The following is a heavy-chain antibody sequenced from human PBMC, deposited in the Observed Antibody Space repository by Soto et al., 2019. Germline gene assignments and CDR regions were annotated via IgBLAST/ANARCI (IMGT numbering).Heavy chain of an antibody. CDR1: GGTFSSYA. V-gene: IGHV1-69*01. D-gene: IGHD6-6*01. CDR3: ARDREYSSSPFCFDY. J-gene: IGHJ4*02. Sequence: QVQLVQSGAEVKKPGSSVKVSCKASGGTFSSYAISWVRQAPGQGLEWMGGSIPIFGTANYAQKFQGRVTITEDESTSTAYMELSRLRSEDTAVYYCARDREYSSSPFCFDYWGQGTLVTVSS. CDR2: SIPIFGTA.